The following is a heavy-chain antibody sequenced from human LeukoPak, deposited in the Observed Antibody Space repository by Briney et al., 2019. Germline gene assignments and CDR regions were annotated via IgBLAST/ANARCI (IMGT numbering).Heavy chain of an antibody. Sequence: GASVKVSCKASGYTFTSYDINWVRQATGQGLEWMGWMNPNSGNTGYAQKFQGRVTMTRNTSISTAYMELSSLRSEDTAVYYCARGGKGRQRLFLAPTKLYYMDVWGKGTTATVSS. D-gene: IGHD6-25*01. CDR2: MNPNSGNT. J-gene: IGHJ6*03. CDR3: ARGGKGRQRLFLAPTKLYYMDV. V-gene: IGHV1-8*01. CDR1: GYTFTSYD.